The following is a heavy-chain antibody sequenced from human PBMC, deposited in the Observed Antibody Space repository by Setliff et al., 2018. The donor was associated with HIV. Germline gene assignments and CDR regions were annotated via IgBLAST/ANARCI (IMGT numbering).Heavy chain of an antibody. J-gene: IGHJ6*03. CDR3: AKSIAGYYYMDV. CDR1: GFTFSNYG. CDR2: IWHDGSNE. Sequence: GGSLRLSCAASGFTFSNYGMHWVRQALGKGLEWVAVIWHDGSNEFHADSVKGRFTISRDNSKNTLYLQMNSLRTEDTAVYYCAKSIAGYYYMDVWGKGTTVTV. D-gene: IGHD6-6*01. V-gene: IGHV3-30*02.